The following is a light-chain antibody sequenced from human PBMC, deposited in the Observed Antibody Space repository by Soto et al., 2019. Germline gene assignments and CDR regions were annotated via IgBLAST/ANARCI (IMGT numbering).Light chain of an antibody. V-gene: IGLV2-11*01. CDR2: XXX. J-gene: IGLJ3*02. CDR1: SSD. Sequence: QSALTQSRSVSGSPGQSVTISCTGTSSDVSWYQHHPGKAPKLMIYXXXXXXXXXXXXXXXXXXXXTASLTISGLQAEDEXXYYCSSYAGRHVWVFGGGTKLTVL. CDR3: SSYAGRHVWV.